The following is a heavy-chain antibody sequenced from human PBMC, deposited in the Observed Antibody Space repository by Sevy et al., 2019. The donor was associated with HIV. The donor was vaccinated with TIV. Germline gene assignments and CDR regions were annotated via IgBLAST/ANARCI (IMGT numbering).Heavy chain of an antibody. CDR2: ISGSGGRT. V-gene: IGHV3-23*01. D-gene: IGHD1-26*01. Sequence: GGSLRLSCAASGFTFSSYAMSWVRQAPGKGLEWVSAISGSGGRTYYADSVKGRFTISRDNSKNTLYLQMNSLRAEDTALYYCAKDLGKWELLRSSDYWGQGTLVTVSS. CDR3: AKDLGKWELLRSSDY. CDR1: GFTFSSYA. J-gene: IGHJ4*02.